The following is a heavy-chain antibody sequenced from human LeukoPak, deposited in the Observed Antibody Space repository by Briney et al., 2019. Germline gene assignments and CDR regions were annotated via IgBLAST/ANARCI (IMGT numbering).Heavy chain of an antibody. CDR2: ISSSGGGT. Sequence: GGSLRLSCAASGFTFSNYAMSWVRQAPGKGLEWVSSISSSGGGTYYADSVKGRFTISRDNSKNTLSLQMNSLKAEDTAVYYCGKINSGSYTDYWGQGTLVTVSS. J-gene: IGHJ4*02. CDR3: GKINSGSYTDY. CDR1: GFTFSNYA. D-gene: IGHD1-26*01. V-gene: IGHV3-23*01.